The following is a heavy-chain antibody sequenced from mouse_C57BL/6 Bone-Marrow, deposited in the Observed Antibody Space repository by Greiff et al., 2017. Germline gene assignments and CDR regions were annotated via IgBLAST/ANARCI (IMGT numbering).Heavy chain of an antibody. CDR2: IYPGSGNT. J-gene: IGHJ2*01. D-gene: IGHD1-1*01. V-gene: IGHV1-66*01. CDR3: ASLVATSYFDY. CDR1: GYSFTSYY. Sequence: QVQLQQSGPELVKPGASVKISCKASGYSFTSYYIHWVKQRPGQGLEWIGWIYPGSGNTKYNEKFKGKATLTEDTSSSTAYMQLSSLTSEDSAVYYCASLVATSYFDYWGQGTTLTVSS.